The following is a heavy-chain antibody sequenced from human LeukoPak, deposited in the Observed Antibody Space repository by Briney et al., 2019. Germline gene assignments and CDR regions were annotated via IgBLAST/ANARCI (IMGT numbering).Heavy chain of an antibody. CDR3: AKDATMIVVVIIDY. D-gene: IGHD3-22*01. V-gene: IGHV3-23*01. J-gene: IGHJ4*02. Sequence: GGSLRLSCAASGFTFSSYAMSWVRQAPGKGLEWVTAISGSGGSTYYADSVKGRFTISRDNSKNTLYLQMNSLRAEDTAVYYCAKDATMIVVVIIDYWGQGTLVTVSS. CDR2: ISGSGGST. CDR1: GFTFSSYA.